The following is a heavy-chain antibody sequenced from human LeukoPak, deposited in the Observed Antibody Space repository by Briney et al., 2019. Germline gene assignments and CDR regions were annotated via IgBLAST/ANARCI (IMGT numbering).Heavy chain of an antibody. Sequence: SQTLSLTCAIFGDXVSSNKAIWHWIRQSPSRGLEWLGRTYYRSKWYNDDALSVKSRITISPDTSKNQFSLQLNSVTPEDTAVYYCARAPAGPYGYFEYWGQGTLVTVSS. CDR1: GDXVSSNKAI. D-gene: IGHD6-19*01. J-gene: IGHJ4*02. CDR3: ARAPAGPYGYFEY. CDR2: TYYRSKWYN. V-gene: IGHV6-1*01.